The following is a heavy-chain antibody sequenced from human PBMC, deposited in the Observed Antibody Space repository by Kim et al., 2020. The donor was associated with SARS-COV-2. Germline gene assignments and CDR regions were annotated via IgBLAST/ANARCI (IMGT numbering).Heavy chain of an antibody. V-gene: IGHV5-51*01. D-gene: IGHD2-2*01. J-gene: IGHJ5*02. CDR3: ARHRSTLVTHTPQEFDP. CDR1: GYSFTNYW. Sequence: GESLKISCKGSGYSFTNYWIGWVRQMPGKGLEWMGIIYPDDSDTRYSPSFQGQVTISADKSISTAYLQWSSLKASDTAMYYCARHRSTLVTHTPQEFDPWGQGTLVTVSS. CDR2: IYPDDSDT.